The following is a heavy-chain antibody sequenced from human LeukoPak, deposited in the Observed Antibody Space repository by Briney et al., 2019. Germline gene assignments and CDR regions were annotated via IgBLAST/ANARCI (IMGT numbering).Heavy chain of an antibody. CDR3: VRGSLASGVVVYYYYYLDV. CDR1: PFAFSSYT. D-gene: IGHD3-3*01. J-gene: IGHJ6*03. CDR2: ITTSSRYI. V-gene: IGHV3-21*01. Sequence: GGTLRLSCAASPFAFSSYTLNWVRQAPGKGLEWVSSITTSSRYIYYADSVKGRFTISRDNAKNSLYLQMNSLRAEDTAVYYCVRGSLASGVVVYYYYYLDVWGKGTTVTVSS.